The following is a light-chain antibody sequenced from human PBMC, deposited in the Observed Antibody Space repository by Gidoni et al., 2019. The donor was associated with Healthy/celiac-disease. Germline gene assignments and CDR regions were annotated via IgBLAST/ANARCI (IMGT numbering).Light chain of an antibody. Sequence: EIVLTQSLATLSLSPGERATLSCMASQSFSSYLACYQLKPGQAPRLLIYDASNRATGIPARFSGSGSGTDFTLTISSLEPEDFAFYYCQQRSNWPPSITFGQGTRLEIK. CDR1: QSFSSY. J-gene: IGKJ5*01. V-gene: IGKV3-11*01. CDR3: QQRSNWPPSIT. CDR2: DAS.